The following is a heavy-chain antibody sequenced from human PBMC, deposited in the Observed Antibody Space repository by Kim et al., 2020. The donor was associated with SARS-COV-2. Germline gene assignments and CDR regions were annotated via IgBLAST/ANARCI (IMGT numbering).Heavy chain of an antibody. D-gene: IGHD5-18*01. CDR2: ISSSSSYI. V-gene: IGHV3-21*01. J-gene: IGHJ6*03. CDR1: GFTFSSYS. CDR3: ARGPITDSYGYYYYYMDV. Sequence: GGSLRLSCAASGFTFSSYSLNWVRQAPGKGLEWVSSISSSSSYIYYADSVKGRFTISRDNAKNSLYLQMNSLRAEDTAVYYCARGPITDSYGYYYYYMDVWGKGTTVPVSS.